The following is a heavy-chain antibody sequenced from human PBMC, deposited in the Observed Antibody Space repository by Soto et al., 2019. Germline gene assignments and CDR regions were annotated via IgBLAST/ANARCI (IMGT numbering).Heavy chain of an antibody. Sequence: GGSLRLSCAASGFTFSDYYMSWIRQAPGKGLEWVSYISSSSSYTNYADSVKGRFTISRDNAKNSLYLQMNSLRAEDTAVYYCATQPKGRYFDWSYNWFDPWGQGALVPVSS. D-gene: IGHD3-9*01. J-gene: IGHJ5*02. V-gene: IGHV3-11*03. CDR1: GFTFSDYY. CDR2: ISSSSSYT. CDR3: ATQPKGRYFDWSYNWFDP.